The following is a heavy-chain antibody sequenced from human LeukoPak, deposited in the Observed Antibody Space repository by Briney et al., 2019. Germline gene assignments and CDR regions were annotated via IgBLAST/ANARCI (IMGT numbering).Heavy chain of an antibody. CDR2: SGST. D-gene: IGHD3-10*01. CDR3: ARTRRHYYGSGKNLTPWPAGMDV. J-gene: IGHJ6*02. Sequence: PSETLSLTCSVSGDSISDYYWAWIRQPPGKGLEWIGYSGSTKYDPSLKSRASISVDTSKSQFSLTLRSVTAADTAIYYCARTRRHYYGSGKNLTPWPAGMDVWGQGTTVCVS. CDR1: GDSISDYY. V-gene: IGHV4-59*01.